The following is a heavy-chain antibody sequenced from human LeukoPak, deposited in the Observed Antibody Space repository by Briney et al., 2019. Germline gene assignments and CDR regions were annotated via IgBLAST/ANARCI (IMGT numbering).Heavy chain of an antibody. CDR3: ARSPITMGRGIIIMSAFDI. CDR1: GFTFSSYA. Sequence: GGSLRLSCAASGFTFSSYATHWVRQAPGKGLEWVAVISYDGSNKYYADSVKGRFTISRDNSENTLYLQMNSLRAEDTAVYYCARSPITMGRGIIIMSAFDIWGQGTMVTVSS. J-gene: IGHJ3*02. D-gene: IGHD3-10*01. V-gene: IGHV3-30-3*01. CDR2: ISYDGSNK.